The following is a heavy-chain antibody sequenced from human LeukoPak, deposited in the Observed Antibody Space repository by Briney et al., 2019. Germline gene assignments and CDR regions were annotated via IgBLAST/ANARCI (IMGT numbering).Heavy chain of an antibody. CDR3: ARVEGASGYFDY. CDR1: GGSFSGYY. V-gene: IGHV4-59*10. Sequence: PSETLSLTCAVYGGSFSGYYWSWIRQPAGKGLEWIGSIYYSGSTYYNPSLKSRVTISVDKSKNQFSLKLSSVTAADTAVYYCARVEGASGYFDYWGQGTLVTVSS. CDR2: IYYSGST. J-gene: IGHJ4*02. D-gene: IGHD1-26*01.